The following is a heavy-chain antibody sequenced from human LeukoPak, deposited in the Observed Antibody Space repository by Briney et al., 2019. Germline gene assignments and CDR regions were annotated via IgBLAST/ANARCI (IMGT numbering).Heavy chain of an antibody. CDR2: IDPSDSYT. V-gene: IGHV5-10-1*01. CDR3: ARQVYNWNDGETGAFDI. Sequence: GESLQISCKGSGYSFTSYWISWVRQMPGKGREWMGRIDPSDSYTNYSPSFQGHVTISADKSISTAYLQWSSLKASDTAMYYCARQVYNWNDGETGAFDIWGQGTMVTVSS. D-gene: IGHD1-1*01. CDR1: GYSFTSYW. J-gene: IGHJ3*02.